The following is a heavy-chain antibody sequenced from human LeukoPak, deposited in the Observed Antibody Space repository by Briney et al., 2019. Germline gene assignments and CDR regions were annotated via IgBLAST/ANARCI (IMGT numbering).Heavy chain of an antibody. J-gene: IGHJ4*02. V-gene: IGHV3-30*02. CDR2: IRYDGSNK. D-gene: IGHD6-13*01. CDR3: AKVPPRIAAAGTGEYYFDY. CDR1: GFTFSSYG. Sequence: PGGSLRLSCAASGFTFSSYGMHWVRQAPGKGLEWVAFIRYDGSNKYYADSVKGRFTISRDNSKNTLYLQMNSLRAEGTAVYYCAKVPPRIAAAGTGEYYFDYWGQGTLVIVSS.